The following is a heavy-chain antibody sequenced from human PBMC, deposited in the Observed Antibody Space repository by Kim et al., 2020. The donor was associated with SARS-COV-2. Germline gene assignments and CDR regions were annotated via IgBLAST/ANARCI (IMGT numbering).Heavy chain of an antibody. J-gene: IGHJ3*02. Sequence: GGSLRLSCAASGFTVSSNYMSWVRQAPGKGLEWVSVIYSGGSTYYADSVKGRFTISRDNSKNTLYLQMNSLRAEDTAVYYCARAGGYYDSSGYYHGAFDIWGQGTMVTVSS. CDR1: GFTVSSNY. CDR3: ARAGGYYDSSGYYHGAFDI. V-gene: IGHV3-53*01. CDR2: IYSGGST. D-gene: IGHD3-22*01.